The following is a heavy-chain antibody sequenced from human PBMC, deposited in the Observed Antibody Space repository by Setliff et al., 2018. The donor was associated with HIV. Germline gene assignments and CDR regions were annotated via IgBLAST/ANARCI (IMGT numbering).Heavy chain of an antibody. V-gene: IGHV1-3*01. Sequence: ASVKVSCKASGYTFTSYALHWVRQAPGQRLEWMGWINAGNGHTKYSQKFQGRVSITRDTSASTAYMELSSLRSEDTAVYYCARVSGLSGELLYFDYWGLRLSWSPSPQ. D-gene: IGHD1-26*01. CDR2: INAGNGHT. J-gene: IGHJ4*02. CDR3: ARVSGLSGELLYFDY. CDR1: GYTFTSYA.